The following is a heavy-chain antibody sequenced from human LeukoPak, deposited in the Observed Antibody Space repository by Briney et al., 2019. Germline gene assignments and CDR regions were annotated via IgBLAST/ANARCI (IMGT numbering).Heavy chain of an antibody. Sequence: SSETLSLTCAVYGGSFSGYYWSWIRQPPGKGLEWIGEINHSGSTNYNPSLKSRVTISVDTSKNQFSLKLSSVTAADTAVYYCARGRVLPRITIFLLSPAAFDIWGQGTMVTVSS. V-gene: IGHV4-34*01. CDR3: ARGRVLPRITIFLLSPAAFDI. CDR2: INHSGST. J-gene: IGHJ3*02. D-gene: IGHD3-9*01. CDR1: GGSFSGYY.